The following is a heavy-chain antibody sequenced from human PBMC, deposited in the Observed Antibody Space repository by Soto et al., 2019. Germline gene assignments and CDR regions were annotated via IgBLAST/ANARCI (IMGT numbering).Heavy chain of an antibody. D-gene: IGHD3-10*01. J-gene: IGHJ3*02. CDR1: GFTFSSYA. CDR2: ISDNGDTT. Sequence: GGSLRLSCAASGFTFSSYAMNWVRQAPGKGLERVSVISDNGDTTYYADSVKGRFTISRDNSKSTLYLQMNSLRAEDTAVYYCASYGTNMVRGLIIRDAFDIWGRGTMVTVSS. V-gene: IGHV3-23*01. CDR3: ASYGTNMVRGLIIRDAFDI.